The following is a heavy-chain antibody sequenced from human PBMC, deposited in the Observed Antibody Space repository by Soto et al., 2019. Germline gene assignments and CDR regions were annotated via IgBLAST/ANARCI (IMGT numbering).Heavy chain of an antibody. D-gene: IGHD1-20*01. CDR2: INHSGST. J-gene: IGHJ3*01. CDR1: GGNCVGYC. V-gene: IGHV4-34*01. Sequence: FEILSLRTAVEGGNCVGYCGSWILQQPRKGLEWIGEINHSGSTNYNPSLKSRVTISVDTSKNQFSLKLSSVTAADTAVYYCARGHNFFVFKRYKSDRVSFWAMHVW. CDR3: ARGHNFFVFKRYKSDRVSFWAMHV.